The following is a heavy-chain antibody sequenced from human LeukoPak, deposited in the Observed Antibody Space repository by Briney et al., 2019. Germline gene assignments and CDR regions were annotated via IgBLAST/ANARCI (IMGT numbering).Heavy chain of an antibody. CDR2: IRGNGET. CDR3: AKASWVSSTDAVR. Sequence: GGSLRLSCAASGLSISSFAMSWVRQGPARGQEWVSSIRGNGETLYADSVKGRFTLSSDSSRNTVYFQLNNLRVEDTAIYYCAKASWVSSTDAVRWGQGTLVTVSS. D-gene: IGHD3-16*01. V-gene: IGHV3-23*01. CDR1: GLSISSFA. J-gene: IGHJ4*02.